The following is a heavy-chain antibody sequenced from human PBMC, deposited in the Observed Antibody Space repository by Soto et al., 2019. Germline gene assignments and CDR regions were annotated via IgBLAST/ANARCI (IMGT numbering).Heavy chain of an antibody. D-gene: IGHD4-17*01. J-gene: IGHJ3*02. CDR1: GYIFTRYG. V-gene: IGHV1-3*01. Sequence: ASVKVSCKASGYIFTRYGIHWVRQAPGQGLEWVGWINAGTGQVKYSQKFQGRVPITRDTSASTAYMELSSLKSEDTAVYYCARVMAVQAFDIWGQGTKVTVSS. CDR3: ARVMAVQAFDI. CDR2: INAGTGQV.